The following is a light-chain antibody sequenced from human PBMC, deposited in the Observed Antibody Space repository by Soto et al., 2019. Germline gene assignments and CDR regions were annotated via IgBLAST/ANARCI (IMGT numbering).Light chain of an antibody. Sequence: IVLTQSPPTLSLSPGKSASLSCRARQSVGRNLAWYQQRPGQAPRLLIYDISKRATGVPARFSGSGSETEFTLTIRSLQSEDFAVYFCQQYNNWPSFGQGTRLEIK. CDR2: DIS. CDR1: QSVGRN. V-gene: IGKV3-15*01. CDR3: QQYNNWPS. J-gene: IGKJ5*01.